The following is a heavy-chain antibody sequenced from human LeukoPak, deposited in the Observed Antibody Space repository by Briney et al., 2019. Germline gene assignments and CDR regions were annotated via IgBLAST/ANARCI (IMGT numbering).Heavy chain of an antibody. V-gene: IGHV1-18*01. CDR1: GYTFTSYG. J-gene: IGHJ4*02. Sequence: GASVKVSCKASGYTFTSYGISWVRQAPGQGLEWMGWISGYNGNTNYAQKLQGRVTMTTDTSTSTAYMELRSLRSDDTAVYYCARGGPSRGTGFYYFDYWGQGTLVTASS. CDR3: ARGGPSRGTGFYYFDY. CDR2: ISGYNGNT. D-gene: IGHD6-19*01.